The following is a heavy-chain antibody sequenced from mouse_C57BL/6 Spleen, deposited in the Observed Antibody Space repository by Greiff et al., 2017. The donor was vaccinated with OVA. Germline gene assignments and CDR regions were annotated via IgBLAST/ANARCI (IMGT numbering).Heavy chain of an antibody. CDR3: ARSGPIYYGNSNYAMDY. J-gene: IGHJ4*01. CDR2: IHPNSGST. Sequence: VQLQQPGAELVKPGASVKLSCKASGYTFTSYWMHWVKQRPGQGLEWIGMIHPNSGSTNYNEKFKSKATLTVDKSSSTAYMQLSSLTSEDSAVYYCARSGPIYYGNSNYAMDYWGQGTSVTVSS. CDR1: GYTFTSYW. V-gene: IGHV1-64*01. D-gene: IGHD2-1*01.